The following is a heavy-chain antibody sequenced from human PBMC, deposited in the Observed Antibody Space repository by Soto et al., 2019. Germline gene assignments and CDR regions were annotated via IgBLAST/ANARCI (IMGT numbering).Heavy chain of an antibody. D-gene: IGHD2-15*01. V-gene: IGHV3-23*01. CDR3: AKDLLAPQDDY. CDR1: GFTCSSYA. Sequence: PGRSLRLSCAALGFTCSSYAMSWVRQAPGKGLEWVSAISGSGGSTYYADSVKGRFTISRDNSKNTLYLQMNSLRAEDTAVYYCAKDLLAPQDDYWGQGTLVTVSS. J-gene: IGHJ4*02. CDR2: ISGSGGST.